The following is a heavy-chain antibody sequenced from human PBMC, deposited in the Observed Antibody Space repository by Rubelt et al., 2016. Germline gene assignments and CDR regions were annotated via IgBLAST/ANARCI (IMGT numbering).Heavy chain of an antibody. CDR2: ISWDGGST. J-gene: IGHJ4*02. D-gene: IGHD4-17*01. CDR3: AKENYGDYVGTLDY. CDR1: GFTFDDYT. V-gene: IGHV3-43*01. Sequence: GGVVVQPGGSLRLSCAASGFTFDDYTMHWVRQAPGKGLEWVSLISWDGGSTYYADSVKGRFTISRDNSKNSLYLQMNSLRAEDTALYYCAKENYGDYVGTLDYWGQGTLVTVAS.